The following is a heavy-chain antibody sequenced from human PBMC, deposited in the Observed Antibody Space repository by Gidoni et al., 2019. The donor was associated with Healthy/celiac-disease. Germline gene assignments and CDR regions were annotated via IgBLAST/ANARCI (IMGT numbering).Heavy chain of an antibody. CDR2: IIPILGIA. D-gene: IGHD2-15*01. CDR1: GGTFSSYA. J-gene: IGHJ5*02. CDR3: ARDRHDIVVVVAATNWFDP. V-gene: IGHV1-69*04. Sequence: QVQLVQSGAEVKKPGSSVKVSCKASGGTFSSYAISWVRQAPGQGLEWMGRIIPILGIANYAQKFQGRVTITADKSTSTAYMELSSLRSEDTAVYYCARDRHDIVVVVAATNWFDPWGQGTLVTVSS.